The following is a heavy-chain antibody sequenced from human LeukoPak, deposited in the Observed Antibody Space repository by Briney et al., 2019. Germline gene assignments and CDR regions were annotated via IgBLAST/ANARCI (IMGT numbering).Heavy chain of an antibody. CDR3: TRDQMNY. Sequence: GGSLGLSCTPSELTVSRTYRLWVGQPPGKGLEWVSLIFSNGDTHYADSVKGRFTISRDTSKNTVSLQMNSLRVEDTAMYYCTRDQMNYWGQGTLVTVSS. J-gene: IGHJ4*02. D-gene: IGHD5-24*01. CDR2: IFSNGDT. V-gene: IGHV3-53*01. CDR1: ELTVSRTY.